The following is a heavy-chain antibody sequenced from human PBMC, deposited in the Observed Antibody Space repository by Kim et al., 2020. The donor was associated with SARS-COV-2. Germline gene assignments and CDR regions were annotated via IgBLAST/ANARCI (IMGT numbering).Heavy chain of an antibody. CDR3: ATGAAATGN. D-gene: IGHD6-13*01. J-gene: IGHJ4*02. Sequence: GTTSYAQKCQGRVTVTRDTSTSTVYMELSSLRSEDTAVYYCATGAAATGNWGQGTQVTVSS. CDR2: GTT. V-gene: IGHV1-46*01.